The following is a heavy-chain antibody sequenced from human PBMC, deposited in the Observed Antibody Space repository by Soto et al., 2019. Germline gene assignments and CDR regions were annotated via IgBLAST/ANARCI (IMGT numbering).Heavy chain of an antibody. J-gene: IGHJ1*01. CDR1: GGYFRGYY. Sequence: QVQLQQWGAGLLKPSETLSLTCAVYGGYFRGYYWSWIRQPPGKGLEGIGEINHNGSTNYNPSLKSRVTISVDKSKYKFSLKLNSMTATDTAVYYSARGEGGFQYWGLGTRVTVSS. V-gene: IGHV4-34*01. CDR3: ARGEGGFQY. CDR2: INHNGST.